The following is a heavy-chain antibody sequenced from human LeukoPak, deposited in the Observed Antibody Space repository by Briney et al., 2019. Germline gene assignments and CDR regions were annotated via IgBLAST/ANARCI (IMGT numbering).Heavy chain of an antibody. D-gene: IGHD3-3*01. CDR3: ARRYDGFDY. V-gene: IGHV3-30-3*01. CDR2: ISYDGSNK. J-gene: IGHJ4*02. CDR1: GFTFSSYA. Sequence: GGSLSLSCAASGFTFSSYAVHWVRQAPGRGLEWVAVISYDGSNKYYADSVKGRFSISRDNSKNTLYLQMNSLRAEDTAVYYCARRYDGFDYWGQGTLVTVSS.